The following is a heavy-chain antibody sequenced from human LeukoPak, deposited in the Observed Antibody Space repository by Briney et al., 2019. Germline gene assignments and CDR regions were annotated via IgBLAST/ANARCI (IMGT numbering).Heavy chain of an antibody. Sequence: GSLRLSCAASGFAFSTFAMSWVRQGPGKGLEWVSALSGNGAKTFYADSVKGRFTISRDNSGNTLYLQMNSLRAEDTAIYFCAKDLNYAFDYWGQGALVTVSS. J-gene: IGHJ4*02. D-gene: IGHD1-7*01. CDR3: AKDLNYAFDY. CDR2: LSGNGAKT. CDR1: GFAFSTFA. V-gene: IGHV3-23*01.